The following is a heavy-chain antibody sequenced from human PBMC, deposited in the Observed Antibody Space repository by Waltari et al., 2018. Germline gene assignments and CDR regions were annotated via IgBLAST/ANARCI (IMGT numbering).Heavy chain of an antibody. D-gene: IGHD3-22*01. CDR1: GDSIRSHF. V-gene: IGHV4-59*11. J-gene: IGHJ3*02. CDR2: MYFIGTK. CDR3: ARLPRGSVIIGAFDI. Sequence: VQLQESGPGLVKPSETLSLRCNVSGDSIRSHFWSWIRKAPGKGLEWIGHMYFIGTKDYNPSLKRRVAISIHTSKNHFSLNLRSVTAAATAIYYCARLPRGSVIIGAFDIWGQGTQVTVSS.